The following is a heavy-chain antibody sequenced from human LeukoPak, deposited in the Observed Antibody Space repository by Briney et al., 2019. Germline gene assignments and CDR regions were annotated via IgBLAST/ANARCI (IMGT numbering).Heavy chain of an antibody. CDR1: GGSISSSSYY. CDR3: ARDPRYWFDP. J-gene: IGHJ5*02. CDR2: IYYSGST. Sequence: SETLSLTCTVSGGSISSSSYYWGWIRQPPGKGLEWIGSIYYSGSTYYNPSLKSRVTISVDTSKNQFSLKLSSVTAADTAVYYCARDPRYWFDPWGQGTLVTVSS. V-gene: IGHV4-39*07.